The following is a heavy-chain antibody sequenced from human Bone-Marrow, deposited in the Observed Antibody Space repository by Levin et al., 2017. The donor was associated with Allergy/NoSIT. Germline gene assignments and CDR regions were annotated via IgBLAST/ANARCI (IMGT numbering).Heavy chain of an antibody. Sequence: LSLTCAASGFNFDDYAMHWVRPAPGKGLEWVSGINWGGGSIGYADSVKGRFTISRDNAENSLYLQMNNLRVEDTAVYYCVKDQVAAVGPLSDWFDPWGQGTLVTVSS. V-gene: IGHV3-9*01. CDR3: VKDQVAAVGPLSDWFDP. CDR1: GFNFDDYA. CDR2: INWGGGSI. D-gene: IGHD6-13*01. J-gene: IGHJ5*02.